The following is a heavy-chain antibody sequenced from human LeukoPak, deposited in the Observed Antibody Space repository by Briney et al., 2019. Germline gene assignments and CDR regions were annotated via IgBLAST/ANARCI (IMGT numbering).Heavy chain of an antibody. D-gene: IGHD3-9*01. CDR1: GFTVSSNY. J-gene: IGHJ4*02. V-gene: IGHV3-53*01. CDR3: AREDILTGFDY. CDR2: MYSGGST. Sequence: GGTLRLSCAASGFTVSSNYMSWVRKAPGKGLEWVSVMYSGGSTYYADSVKGRFTISRDNSKTTLYLQMNSLRADDTAVYYCAREDILTGFDYWGQGTLVTVSS.